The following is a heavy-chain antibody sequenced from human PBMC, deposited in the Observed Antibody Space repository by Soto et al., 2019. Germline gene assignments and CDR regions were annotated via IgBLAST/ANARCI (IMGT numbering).Heavy chain of an antibody. CDR3: ARDTLTTVTTGFDI. Sequence: SVKVSCKASGGTFSSYAISWVRQAPGQGLEWMGGIIPIFGTANYAQKFQGRVTITADESTSTAYMELSSLRSEDTAVYYCARDTLTTVTTGFDIWGQGTMVTVSS. CDR2: IIPIFGTA. V-gene: IGHV1-69*13. D-gene: IGHD4-4*01. J-gene: IGHJ3*02. CDR1: GGTFSSYA.